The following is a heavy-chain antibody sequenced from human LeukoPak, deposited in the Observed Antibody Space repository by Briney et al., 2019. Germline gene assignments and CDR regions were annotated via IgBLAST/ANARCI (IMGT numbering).Heavy chain of an antibody. CDR3: TRDSGSWTVDY. V-gene: IGHV4-39*02. J-gene: IGHJ4*02. D-gene: IGHD1-26*01. Sequence: SETLSLTCTVSGGSISSSGYYWGWVRQPPGQGLEWLGTIDYSGTTYHNPSLKSRVTISIDTSKNHFSLKLNSVTAADTAVYYCTRDSGSWTVDYWGQGTLVTVSS. CDR2: IDYSGTT. CDR1: GGSISSSGYY.